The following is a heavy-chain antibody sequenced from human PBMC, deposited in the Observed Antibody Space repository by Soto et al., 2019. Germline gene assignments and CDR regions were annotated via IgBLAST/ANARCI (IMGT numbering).Heavy chain of an antibody. V-gene: IGHV4-39*01. CDR2: IYYSGST. CDR3: ARREEWELRPSYYFDY. J-gene: IGHJ4*02. Sequence: SETLSLTCTVSGGSISSSSYYWGWIRQPPGKGLEWIGSIYYSGSTYYNPSLKGRVTISVDTSKNQFSLKLSSVTAADTAVYYCARREEWELRPSYYFDYWGQGTLVTVSS. CDR1: GGSISSSSYY. D-gene: IGHD1-26*01.